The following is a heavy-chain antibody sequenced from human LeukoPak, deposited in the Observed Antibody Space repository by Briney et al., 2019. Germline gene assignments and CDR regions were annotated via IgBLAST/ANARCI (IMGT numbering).Heavy chain of an antibody. CDR3: ARDGYSGSDAL. J-gene: IGHJ4*02. D-gene: IGHD5-12*01. CDR2: IYYSGST. CDR1: GGSFSGYY. Sequence: SETLSLTCAVYGGSFSGYYWSWIRQPPGKGLEWIGSIYYSGSTYYNPSLKSRATISVDTSQNQFYLKLSSVTAADTAVYYCARDGYSGSDALWGQGTLVTVSS. V-gene: IGHV4-34*11.